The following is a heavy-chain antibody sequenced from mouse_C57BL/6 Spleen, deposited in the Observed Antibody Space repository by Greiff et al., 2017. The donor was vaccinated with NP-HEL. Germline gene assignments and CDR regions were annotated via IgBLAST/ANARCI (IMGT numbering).Heavy chain of an antibody. CDR3: ARGLYSNYEDYYAMDY. D-gene: IGHD2-5*01. CDR1: GYTFTDYN. Sequence: VQLQQSGPELVKPGASVKIPCKASGYTFTDYNMDWVKQSHGKSLEWIGDINPNNGGTIYNQKFKGKATLTVDKSSSTAYMELRRLTSEDTAVYYCARGLYSNYEDYYAMDYWGQGTSVTVSS. CDR2: INPNNGGT. J-gene: IGHJ4*01. V-gene: IGHV1-18*01.